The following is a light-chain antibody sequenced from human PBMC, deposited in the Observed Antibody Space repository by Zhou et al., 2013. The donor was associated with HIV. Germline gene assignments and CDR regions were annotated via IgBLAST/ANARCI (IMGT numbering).Light chain of an antibody. Sequence: EIVLTQSPATLSLSPGERATLSCRASQSVNTYLAWYLQKPGQAPRLLIYDASNRATGIPARFSGSGSGTDFTLTISSLEPEDFAVYYCQQRNNLFSFGQGTKLEIK. V-gene: IGKV3-11*01. CDR3: QQRNNLFS. J-gene: IGKJ2*03. CDR2: DAS. CDR1: QSVNTY.